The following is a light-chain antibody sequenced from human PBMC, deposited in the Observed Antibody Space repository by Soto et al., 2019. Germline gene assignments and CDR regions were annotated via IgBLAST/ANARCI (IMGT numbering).Light chain of an antibody. CDR1: QSVLYSSNNKNY. CDR2: WAS. Sequence: DIVMTQSPDSLAVSLGERATINCKSSQSVLYSSNNKNYLAWYQQKPGQPPNLLIYWASTRQSGVPDRFSGSGSGTDFTLTISSLQAEDVAVYYCRQYYNIPYTFGQGTKLEIK. J-gene: IGKJ2*01. V-gene: IGKV4-1*01. CDR3: RQYYNIPYT.